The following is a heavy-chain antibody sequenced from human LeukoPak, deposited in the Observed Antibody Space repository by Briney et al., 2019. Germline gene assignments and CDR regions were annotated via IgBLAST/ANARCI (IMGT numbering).Heavy chain of an antibody. D-gene: IGHD3-22*01. CDR2: ITSSSTYM. J-gene: IGHJ4*02. Sequence: GGSLRLSRAASGFTFNSYNMNWVRQAPGKGLEWVSSITSSSTYMYYADSVKGRFTISRDNARNSLYLQMNSLRAEDTAIYYCAKAIVVLISGQFWDYWGQGTLVTVSS. CDR3: AKAIVVLISGQFWDY. CDR1: GFTFNSYN. V-gene: IGHV3-21*04.